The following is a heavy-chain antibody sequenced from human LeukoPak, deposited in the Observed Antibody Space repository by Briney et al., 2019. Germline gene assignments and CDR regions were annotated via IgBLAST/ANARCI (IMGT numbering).Heavy chain of an antibody. CDR3: ATEWELRGNWFDP. Sequence: GGFDPEDGETIYAQKFQGRVTMTEDTSTDTAYMELSSLRSEDTAVYYCATEWELRGNWFDPWGQGTLXTVXS. D-gene: IGHD1-26*01. CDR2: FDPEDGET. J-gene: IGHJ5*02. V-gene: IGHV1-24*01.